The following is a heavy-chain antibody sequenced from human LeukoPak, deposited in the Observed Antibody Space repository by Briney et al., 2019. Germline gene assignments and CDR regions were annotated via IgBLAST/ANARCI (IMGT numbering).Heavy chain of an antibody. CDR2: IYPGDSDT. Sequence: GESLKTSCKASGYTFTNYWIGWVRQMPGKGLEWMGIIYPGDSDTRYSPPFRGQVIISADKSIRTAYLQWTSLKASDTAMYYCARHTGEGSHFQHWGQGSLVTVSS. D-gene: IGHD3-16*01. CDR1: GYTFTNYW. J-gene: IGHJ1*01. CDR3: ARHTGEGSHFQH. V-gene: IGHV5-51*01.